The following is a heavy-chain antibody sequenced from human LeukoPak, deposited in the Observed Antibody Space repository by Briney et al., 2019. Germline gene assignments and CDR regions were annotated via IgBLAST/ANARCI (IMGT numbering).Heavy chain of an antibody. J-gene: IGHJ6*03. D-gene: IGHD1-1*01. V-gene: IGHV4-59*01. CDR2: VDHTGST. CDR3: ARGRVSSSTWYSTYYYYFYMDV. Sequence: SETLSLTCTVSGGSISSYYWTWIRQPPGKGLEWLGYVDHTGSTNFNPSLNGRVSISRDTSKNLFSLRLRSVTAADTAVYFCARGRVSSSTWYSTYYYYFYMDVWGKGTTVTVSS. CDR1: GGSISSYY.